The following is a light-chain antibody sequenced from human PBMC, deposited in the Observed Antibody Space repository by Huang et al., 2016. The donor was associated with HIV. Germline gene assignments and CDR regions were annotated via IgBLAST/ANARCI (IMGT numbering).Light chain of an antibody. CDR1: QSLLHHNGKTY. V-gene: IGKV2-29*02. Sequence: DIVMTQTPLSLSVTPGQPASISCKSSQSLLHHNGKTYLYWFLQKQGQSPQLLFSEVASRFSGVPDRFSGSGSGTDFTLKIGRVEAEDVGVYYCMQALLSPLTFGGGTKVEIK. CDR2: EVA. J-gene: IGKJ4*01. CDR3: MQALLSPLT.